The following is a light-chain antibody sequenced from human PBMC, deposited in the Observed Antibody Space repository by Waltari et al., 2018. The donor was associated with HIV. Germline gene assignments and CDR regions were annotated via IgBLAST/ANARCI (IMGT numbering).Light chain of an antibody. Sequence: DIQMSQSPSSLSASVRDRVTITCRASQGISNSLAWYQQKPGKAPKLLLYAASRLESGVPPRFSGSGSATDYPLTISSLQPEDFATYYCQQYYTTSVTFGQGTKLAIK. V-gene: IGKV1-NL1*01. CDR1: QGISNS. J-gene: IGKJ2*01. CDR3: QQYYTTSVT. CDR2: AAS.